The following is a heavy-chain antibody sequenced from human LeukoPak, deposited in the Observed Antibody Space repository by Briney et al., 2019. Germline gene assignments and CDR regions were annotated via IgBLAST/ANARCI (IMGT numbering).Heavy chain of an antibody. D-gene: IGHD2-2*01. CDR2: SYPVDSDT. CDR3: ARLGRIGYCSSTNCYLY. J-gene: IGHJ4*02. Sequence: GEPLKSSFEGSGYTFISYWSAWVRQMRGGGLELVGISYPVDSDTTYSPSSQGEAPISADTSITTAYLQWSSLKASDTAMYYWARLGRIGYCSSTNCYLYWGEGSPVTVSS. CDR1: GYTFISYW. V-gene: IGHV5-51*01.